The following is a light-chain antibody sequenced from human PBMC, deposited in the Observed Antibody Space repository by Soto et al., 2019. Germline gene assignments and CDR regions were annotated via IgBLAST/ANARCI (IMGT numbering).Light chain of an antibody. CDR2: DAS. V-gene: IGKV3-11*01. CDR1: QSINNY. J-gene: IGKJ5*01. Sequence: EIVLTQSPVTLSLSPGERATLSCRASQSINNYLAWYQQKPGQAPRLLIYDASNRATGIPARFSGSGSGTDFTLTIRGLEPEDAALYYCQQYGSSPITFGQGTRLE. CDR3: QQYGSSPIT.